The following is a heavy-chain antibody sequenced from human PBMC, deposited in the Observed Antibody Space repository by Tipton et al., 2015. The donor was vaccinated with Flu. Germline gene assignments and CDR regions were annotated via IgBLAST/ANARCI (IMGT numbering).Heavy chain of an antibody. V-gene: IGHV1-69*18. D-gene: IGHD3-9*01. CDR3: ARHETYNDILIGRFDY. J-gene: IGHJ4*02. Sequence: QVQLVQSGAEVKKPGSSVKVSCKASGGAFSGYSFSWVRQAPGRGLEWMGRIIPISDTSNYAQKFQGRVTITADESTRTAYMGLSSLSSEDTAIYYCARHETYNDILIGRFDYWGQGTLVTVSS. CDR1: GGAFSGYS. CDR2: IIPISDTS.